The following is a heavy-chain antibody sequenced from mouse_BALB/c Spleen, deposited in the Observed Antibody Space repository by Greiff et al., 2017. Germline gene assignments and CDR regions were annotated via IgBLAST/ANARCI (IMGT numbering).Heavy chain of an antibody. D-gene: IGHD1-1*01. CDR1: GYAFSSYW. V-gene: IGHV1-80*01. Sequence: VKLMESGAELVRPGSSVKISCKASGYAFSSYWMNWVKQRPGQGLEWIGQIYPGDGDTNYNGKFKGKATLTADKSSSTAYMQLSSPTSEDSAVYYCARGGGYYGSSENWGQGTTLTVSS. CDR2: IYPGDGDT. CDR3: ARGGGYYGSSEN. J-gene: IGHJ2*01.